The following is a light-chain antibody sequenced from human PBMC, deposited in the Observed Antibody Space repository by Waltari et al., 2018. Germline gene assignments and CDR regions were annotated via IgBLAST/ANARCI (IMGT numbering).Light chain of an antibody. CDR1: NIGRKS. J-gene: IGLJ2*01. Sequence: SYVVTQSPSVSVAPGATARITCRGGNIGRKSVHLYQQRPGQAPVLGISYDSDRPSGIPERFSGSNSGNTATLTISWVEAEDEADYYCLVWHSTIDHQGVFGGGTKLTVL. V-gene: IGLV3-21*04. CDR3: LVWHSTIDHQGV. CDR2: YDS.